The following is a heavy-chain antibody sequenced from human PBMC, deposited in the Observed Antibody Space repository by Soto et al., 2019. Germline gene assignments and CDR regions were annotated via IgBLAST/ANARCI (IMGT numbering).Heavy chain of an antibody. CDR1: GYSFAGYW. CDR2: IDQSDSQT. Sequence: PGESLKISCNGSGYSFAGYWITWVRQKPGKGLEWMGRIDQSDSQTCYSPSFRGHVTISATKSITTVFLQWSSLRASDTAMYYCARQIYDSDTGPNFQYYFDSWGQGTPVTVSS. D-gene: IGHD3-22*01. V-gene: IGHV5-10-1*01. CDR3: ARQIYDSDTGPNFQYYFDS. J-gene: IGHJ4*02.